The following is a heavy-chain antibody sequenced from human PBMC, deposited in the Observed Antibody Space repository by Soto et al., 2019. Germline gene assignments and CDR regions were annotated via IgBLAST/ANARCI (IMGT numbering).Heavy chain of an antibody. V-gene: IGHV3-33*06. CDR3: AKWAFLWYFDL. J-gene: IGHJ2*01. D-gene: IGHD2-21*01. CDR2: IRYDGGNK. Sequence: GGSLRLSCAASGFTFSSYGMHWVRQAPGKGLEWVAVIRYDGGNKYYADSVKGRFTISRDNSKNTLYLQMNSLRAEDTAVYYCAKWAFLWYFDLWGRGTLVTVSS. CDR1: GFTFSSYG.